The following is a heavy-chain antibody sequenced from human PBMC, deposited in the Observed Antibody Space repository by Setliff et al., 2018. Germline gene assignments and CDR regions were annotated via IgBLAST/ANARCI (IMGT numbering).Heavy chain of an antibody. J-gene: IGHJ5*02. V-gene: IGHV3-30*02. D-gene: IGHD6-13*01. CDR2: ILYDGSNK. CDR1: GFTFSSYG. CDR3: VPGIATAGKVS. Sequence: GGSLRLSCAASGFTFSSYGMHWVRQAPGKGLEWVAFILYDGSNKYYADSVKGRFTISRDDSKNTLYLQMNSLRAEDTAVYYCVPGIATAGKVSWGQGTLVTVSS.